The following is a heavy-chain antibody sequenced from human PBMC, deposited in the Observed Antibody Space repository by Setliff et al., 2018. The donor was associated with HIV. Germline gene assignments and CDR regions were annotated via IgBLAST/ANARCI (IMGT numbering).Heavy chain of an antibody. Sequence: GGSLRLSCAASGFTFSSYAMSWVRQAPGKGLEWVSAISGSGGSTYYADSVKGRFTISRDNSKNTLYLQMSSLRSEDTAVYYCARADSSSWSYGGIDAFDIWGQGTMVTVS. V-gene: IGHV3-23*01. CDR3: ARADSSSWSYGGIDAFDI. D-gene: IGHD6-13*01. CDR1: GFTFSSYA. J-gene: IGHJ3*02. CDR2: ISGSGGST.